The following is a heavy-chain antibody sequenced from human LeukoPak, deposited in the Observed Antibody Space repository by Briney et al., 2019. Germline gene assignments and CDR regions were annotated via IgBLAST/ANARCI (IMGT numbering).Heavy chain of an antibody. CDR2: INGDGSSA. CDR1: GFTLRGYW. D-gene: IGHD2-2*01. Sequence: GGSLRLSCAGSGFTLRGYWIHWVRQVPGKGLVWVSRINGDGSSATYADSVKGRFTISRDDAKNTVYLQMNNLRAEDTAVYYCARDQYYQLLLWGQGSLVTVSP. V-gene: IGHV3-74*03. J-gene: IGHJ4*02. CDR3: ARDQYYQLLL.